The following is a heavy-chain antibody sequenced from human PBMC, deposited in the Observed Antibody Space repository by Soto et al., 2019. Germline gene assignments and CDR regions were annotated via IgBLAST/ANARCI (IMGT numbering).Heavy chain of an antibody. J-gene: IGHJ6*02. CDR3: ARRGLVKVSYYYYYGMDV. Sequence: SGFTLSNHDMYWVRQATGKSLEWVSAIGIGGDTYYPASVKGRFTISRQNAKNSLYLQMNNLRAGDTAVYYCARRGLVKVSYYYYYGMDVWGQGTTVTVSS. CDR2: IGIGGDT. D-gene: IGHD3-9*01. CDR1: GFTLSNHD. V-gene: IGHV3-13*01.